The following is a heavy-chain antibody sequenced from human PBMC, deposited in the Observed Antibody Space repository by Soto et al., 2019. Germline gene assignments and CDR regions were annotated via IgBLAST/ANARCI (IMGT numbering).Heavy chain of an antibody. J-gene: IGHJ4*02. D-gene: IGHD1-26*01. Sequence: QVHLVQSGAVVENPGASVKVSCKASGYTFTNFGINWVRQAPGQGLEWMGWITPYNGNANYPHKHQDRLTITTDTSTNTAYLELRSLRSDDTAVYFCARARMFSGAHHDYWGQGTRVTVSS. CDR2: ITPYNGNA. CDR3: ARARMFSGAHHDY. V-gene: IGHV1-18*04. CDR1: GYTFTNFG.